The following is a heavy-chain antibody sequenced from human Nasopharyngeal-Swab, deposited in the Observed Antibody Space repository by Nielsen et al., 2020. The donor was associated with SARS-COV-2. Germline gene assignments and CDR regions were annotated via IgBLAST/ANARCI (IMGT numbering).Heavy chain of an antibody. D-gene: IGHD2-15*01. CDR1: GFTFSSYS. CDR2: ISSSSSYI. Sequence: GGSLRLSCAASGFTFSSYSMNWVRQAPGKGLEWVSSISSSSSYIYYADSVKGRFTISRDNAENSLYLQMNSLRAEDTAVYYCARDWGLGYCSGGSCYSNSMQAFDIWGQGTMVTVSS. V-gene: IGHV3-21*01. CDR3: ARDWGLGYCSGGSCYSNSMQAFDI. J-gene: IGHJ3*02.